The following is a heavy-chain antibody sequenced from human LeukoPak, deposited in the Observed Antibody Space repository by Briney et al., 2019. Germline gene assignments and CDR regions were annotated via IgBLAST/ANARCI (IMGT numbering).Heavy chain of an antibody. D-gene: IGHD6-19*01. Sequence: GGSLRLSCAASGFTFSSYAMSWVRQAPGKGLEWVSAISGSGGSTYYADSVKGRFTISRDNSKNTLYLQMNSLRAEDTAVYYCAKCGDSSGWYLSIDYWGQGTLVTVSS. J-gene: IGHJ4*02. V-gene: IGHV3-23*01. CDR3: AKCGDSSGWYLSIDY. CDR2: ISGSGGST. CDR1: GFTFSSYA.